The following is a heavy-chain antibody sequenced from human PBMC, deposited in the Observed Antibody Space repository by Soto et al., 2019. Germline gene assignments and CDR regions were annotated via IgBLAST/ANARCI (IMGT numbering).Heavy chain of an antibody. CDR3: ARDLSSSWQNYNWFDP. Sequence: ASVKVSCKASGYTFTSYGISWVRQAPGQGLEWMGWISAYNGNTNYAQKLQGRVTMTTDTSTSTAYMELRSLRSDDTAVYYCARDLSSSWQNYNWFDPWGQGTLVTVSS. J-gene: IGHJ5*02. D-gene: IGHD6-13*01. CDR2: ISAYNGNT. CDR1: GYTFTSYG. V-gene: IGHV1-18*04.